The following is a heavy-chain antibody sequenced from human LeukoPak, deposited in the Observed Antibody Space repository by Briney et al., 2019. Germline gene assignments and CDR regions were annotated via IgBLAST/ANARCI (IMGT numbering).Heavy chain of an antibody. CDR2: FDPEDGET. J-gene: IGHJ5*02. Sequence: ASVKVSCKVSGYTLTELSMHWVRQAPGKGLEWMGGFDPEDGETIYAQKFQGRVTMTEDTSTDTAYMELSSLRSEDTAVYYCAKDANYYDTQGWFDPWGQGTLVTVSS. V-gene: IGHV1-24*01. D-gene: IGHD3-22*01. CDR3: AKDANYYDTQGWFDP. CDR1: GYTLTELS.